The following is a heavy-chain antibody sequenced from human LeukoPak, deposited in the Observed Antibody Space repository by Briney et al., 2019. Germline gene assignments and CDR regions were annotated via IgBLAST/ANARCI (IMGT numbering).Heavy chain of an antibody. CDR2: ISGSGTST. J-gene: IGHJ4*02. CDR3: TKRPLVVITTPYFDY. D-gene: IGHD3-22*01. Sequence: PGGSLRLSCAASGFTFSSYAMSWVRQAPGRGLEWVSSISGSGTSTYYADSVKGRFTISRDNSKNTLFLQMNSLRAEDTAVYYCTKRPLVVITTPYFDYWGQGTLVTVSS. CDR1: GFTFSSYA. V-gene: IGHV3-23*01.